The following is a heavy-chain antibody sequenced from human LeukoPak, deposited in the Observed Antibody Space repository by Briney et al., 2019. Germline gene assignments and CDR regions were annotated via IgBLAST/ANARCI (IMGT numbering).Heavy chain of an antibody. J-gene: IGHJ3*02. CDR1: GFTFSSYA. CDR3: AKDRSVRFLGSGAFDI. D-gene: IGHD3-3*01. V-gene: IGHV3-23*01. CDR2: ISGSGGST. Sequence: PGGSLRLSCAASGFTFSSYAMSWVRQAPGKGLEWVSAISGSGGSTYYADSVKGRFTISRDNSKNTLYLQMNSLRAEDTAVYYCAKDRSVRFLGSGAFDIWGQGTMVTVSS.